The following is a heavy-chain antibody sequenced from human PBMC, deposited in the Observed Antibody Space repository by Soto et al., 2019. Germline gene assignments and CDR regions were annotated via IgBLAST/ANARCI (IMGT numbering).Heavy chain of an antibody. D-gene: IGHD3-3*01. CDR3: ARDIRFLFQAEDGIRDCSTVSAFLLKRSSDL. Sequence: CLEWMGIINPSGGSTSYAQKFQGRVTMTRDTSTSTVYMELSSLRSEDTAVYYCARDIRFLFQAEDGIRDCSTVSAFLLKRSSDL. CDR2: INPSGGST. V-gene: IGHV1-46*01. J-gene: IGHJ2*01.